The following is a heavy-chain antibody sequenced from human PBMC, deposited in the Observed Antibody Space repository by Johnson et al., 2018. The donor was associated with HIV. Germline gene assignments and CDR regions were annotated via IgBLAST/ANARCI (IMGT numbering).Heavy chain of an antibody. CDR2: ITGSGGST. J-gene: IGHJ3*02. CDR3: AKDRGTTRAFDI. Sequence: MQLVESGGGLVQPGGSLRLSCAASGFTFASYAMSWVRQAPGKGLEWISLITGSGGSTGYADSVKGRFTISRDNAKRSLYLQMNSLRAEDTAVYYCAKDRGTTRAFDIWGQGTMVTVSS. D-gene: IGHD2/OR15-2a*01. CDR1: GFTFASYA. V-gene: IGHV3-23*04.